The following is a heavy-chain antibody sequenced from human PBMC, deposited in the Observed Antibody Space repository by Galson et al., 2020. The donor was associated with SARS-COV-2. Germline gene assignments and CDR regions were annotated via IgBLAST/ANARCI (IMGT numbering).Heavy chain of an antibody. J-gene: IGHJ4*02. CDR1: GGSISSYN. Sequence: SQTLSLTRTVSGGSISSYNWSWIRQPPGKGLEWIGYIYYRGSTNYNPSLKSRVTISVDTSNNQSSLKLSSVTAADTAVYYCARAAQTYSDCWSGYYYAPHFDSWGQGTLVAVSS. V-gene: IGHV4-59*01. D-gene: IGHD3-3*01. CDR3: ARAAQTYSDCWSGYYYAPHFDS. CDR2: IYYRGST.